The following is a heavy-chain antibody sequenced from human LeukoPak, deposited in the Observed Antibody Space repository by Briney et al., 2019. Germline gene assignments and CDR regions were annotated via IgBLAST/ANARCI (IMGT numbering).Heavy chain of an antibody. CDR2: IYYSGST. CDR3: ARESLVGALDY. J-gene: IGHJ4*02. Sequence: SETLSLTCTVSGGSISSHYWSWIRQPPGKGLEWIGYIYYSGSTNYNPSLKSRVTISVDTSKNQFSLKLSSVTAADTAVYYCARESLVGALDYWGQGTLVTVSS. CDR1: GGSISSHY. D-gene: IGHD1-26*01. V-gene: IGHV4-59*11.